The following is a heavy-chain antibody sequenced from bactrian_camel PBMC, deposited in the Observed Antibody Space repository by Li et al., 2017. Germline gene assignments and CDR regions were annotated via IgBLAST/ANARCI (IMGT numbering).Heavy chain of an antibody. V-gene: IGHV3S1*01. CDR3: AIGGATPCTVRGGSMPYDY. D-gene: IGHD6*01. CDR1: DYSSSRYW. J-gene: IGHJ4*01. Sequence: HVQLVESGGGSVQAGESLRLSCAASDYSSSRYWAWFRQAPGKEREGVAAIYSRGGGEYYGDSVKDRFTISRDGAMMTLYLQMNDLKPEDTAMYYCAIGGATPCTVRGGSMPYDYRGQGTQVTVS. CDR2: IYSRGGGE.